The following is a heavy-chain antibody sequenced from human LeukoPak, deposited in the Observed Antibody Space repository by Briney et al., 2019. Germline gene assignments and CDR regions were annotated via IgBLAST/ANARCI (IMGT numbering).Heavy chain of an antibody. Sequence: PSETLSLTCTVSGASISNSGYAWAWIRQPPGKGLEWIGSITYSGTTTYNPSPSLKSRVTISADTSKNKYSLQLTSVTAADTAVFYCARETLGTSKIEPWGQGTLVTVSS. CDR2: ITYSGTT. D-gene: IGHD3-16*01. CDR3: ARETLGTSKIEP. CDR1: GASISNSGYA. J-gene: IGHJ5*02. V-gene: IGHV4-39*02.